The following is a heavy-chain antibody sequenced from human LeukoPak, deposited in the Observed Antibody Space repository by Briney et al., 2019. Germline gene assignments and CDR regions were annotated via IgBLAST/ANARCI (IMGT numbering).Heavy chain of an antibody. CDR1: GGSISSGYY. D-gene: IGHD5-12*01. J-gene: IGHJ5*02. CDR3: ARDGGYSGYDMVTWFDP. CDR2: IYHSGST. V-gene: IGHV4-38-2*02. Sequence: NSSETLSLTCTVSGGSISSGYYWGWIRQPPGKGLEWIGSIYHSGSTYYNPSLKSRVTISVDTSKNQFSLKLSSVTAADTAVYYCARDGGYSGYDMVTWFDPWGQGTLVTVSS.